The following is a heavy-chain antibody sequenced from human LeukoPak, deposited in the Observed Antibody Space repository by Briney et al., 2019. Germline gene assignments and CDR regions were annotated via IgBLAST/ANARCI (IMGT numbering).Heavy chain of an antibody. CDR1: GLSFSTYE. J-gene: IGHJ3*02. D-gene: IGHD3-3*01. CDR3: VIRFLESGGAFDI. Sequence: PGGSLRLSCGASGLSFSTYEMNWVRQAPGKGLEWVSYIGPSGSTIGYADSVKGRFTISRDNAKNSLYLQMNSLRAEDTAVYYCVIRFLESGGAFDIWGQGTMVTVSS. CDR2: IGPSGSTI. V-gene: IGHV3-48*03.